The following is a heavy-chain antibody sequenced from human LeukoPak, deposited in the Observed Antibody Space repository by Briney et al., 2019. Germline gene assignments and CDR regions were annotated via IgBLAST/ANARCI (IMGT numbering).Heavy chain of an antibody. CDR1: GYTFTGYY. V-gene: IGHV1-2*06. CDR3: AREQSITVAGTDY. D-gene: IGHD6-19*01. Sequence: ASVSVSCKASGYTFTGYYVHWVRQAPGQGLEWMGRIIPSTGGTVYAQKFQGRVTMTRDTSISTVYLELSSLRSDDTALYLCAREQSITVAGTDYWGQGTLVTVSS. J-gene: IGHJ4*02. CDR2: IIPSTGGT.